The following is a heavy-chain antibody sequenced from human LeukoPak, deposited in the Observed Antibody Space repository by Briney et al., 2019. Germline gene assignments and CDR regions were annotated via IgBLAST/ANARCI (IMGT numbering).Heavy chain of an antibody. J-gene: IGHJ4*02. CDR1: GGSISSSGDH. V-gene: IGHV4-39*07. CDR3: AGPTHKDHSSGHDY. Sequence: PSETLSLTCTVSGGSISSSGDHWGWIRQPPGKGLEWIGNIYYSGTTYYNPSLKSRVTISVDTSKNQFSLKLSSVTAADTAVYYCAGPTHKDHSSGHDYWGQGTLVTVSS. D-gene: IGHD3-22*01. CDR2: IYYSGTT.